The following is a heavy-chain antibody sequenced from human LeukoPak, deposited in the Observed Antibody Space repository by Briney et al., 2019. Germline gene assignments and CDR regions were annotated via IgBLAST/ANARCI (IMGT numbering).Heavy chain of an antibody. CDR1: GDSVSSGYY. D-gene: IGHD3-22*01. V-gene: IGHV4-38-2*02. CDR2: IYHSGST. CDR3: ARIYYYDSSGYGP. Sequence: PSETLSLTCTVSGDSVSSGYYWGWIRPPPGKGLEWIGSIYHSGSTYYNPSLKSRVIISVDTSKNQLSLKLNSVTAADTAVYYCARIYYYDSSGYGPWGQGTLVTVSS. J-gene: IGHJ5*02.